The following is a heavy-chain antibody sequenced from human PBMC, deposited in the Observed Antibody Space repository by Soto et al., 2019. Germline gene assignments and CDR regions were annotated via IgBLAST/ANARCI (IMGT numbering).Heavy chain of an antibody. Sequence: GGSLRLSCATSGFIFTTYAMNWVRQAPGKGLEWVSAISSSGESTFYADSVRGRFTISRDNSLNTLYLHMRSLRPEDTAVYYCAHPRGYGVFDAVDIWGQGTMVTVSS. J-gene: IGHJ3*02. CDR3: AHPRGYGVFDAVDI. V-gene: IGHV3-23*01. CDR2: ISSSGEST. D-gene: IGHD4-17*01. CDR1: GFIFTTYA.